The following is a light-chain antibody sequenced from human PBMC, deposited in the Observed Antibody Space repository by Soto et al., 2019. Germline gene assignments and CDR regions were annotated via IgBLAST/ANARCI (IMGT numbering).Light chain of an antibody. CDR3: QQSYATPGT. CDR1: QSIGNY. CDR2: GAS. V-gene: IGKV1-39*01. J-gene: IGKJ1*01. Sequence: DIQMTQSPSSVSASVGDRVTITCRASQSIGNYLNWYQQKPGKAPKLLISGASSLQSGVPSRFSGSGSGTDFTLTISSLQPEDFATYYCQQSYATPGTFGQGTKLEIK.